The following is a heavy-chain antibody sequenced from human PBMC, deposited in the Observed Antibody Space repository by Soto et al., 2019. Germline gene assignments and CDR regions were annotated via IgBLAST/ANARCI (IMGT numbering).Heavy chain of an antibody. J-gene: IGHJ6*02. CDR2: IIPIFGTA. V-gene: IGHV1-69*01. D-gene: IGHD4-4*01. CDR3: AATGNPYYYYGMDV. Sequence: QVQLVQSGAEVKKPGSSVNVSCKASGGTFSSSAISWVRQAPGQGLEWMGGIIPIFGTANYAQKFQGRVTITADESTSTAYMELSSLRSEDMAVYYCAATGNPYYYYGMDVWGQGTPVTVSS. CDR1: GGTFSSSA.